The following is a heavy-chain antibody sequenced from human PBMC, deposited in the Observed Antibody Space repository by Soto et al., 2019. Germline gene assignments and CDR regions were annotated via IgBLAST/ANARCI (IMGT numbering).Heavy chain of an antibody. Sequence: CPTLVNPTQTLTLTCTFSGFSLSTTGVGVSWIRQPPGKALEWLALIYWHDDKRYSSSLESRLTITKDTSKNQVVLTMTNMDPVDTATYYCAKRGGATVGLYYFDYWGQGALVTVSS. V-gene: IGHV2-5*01. J-gene: IGHJ4*02. CDR3: AKRGGATVGLYYFDY. CDR1: GFSLSTTGVG. D-gene: IGHD3-16*01. CDR2: IYWHDDK.